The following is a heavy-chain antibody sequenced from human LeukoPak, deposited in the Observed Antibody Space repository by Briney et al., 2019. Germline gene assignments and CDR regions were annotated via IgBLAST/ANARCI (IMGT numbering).Heavy chain of an antibody. Sequence: GGSLRLFCAVSGLILSNYDMSWVREAPGKALQWVAGISGSGGSKNYADSGKGRFTISRDNPKNTLHLEMNSLRAEDAAVYFCAKRGVVIRVILVGFHKEAYYFDYWGQGALVTVSS. V-gene: IGHV3-23*01. J-gene: IGHJ4*02. CDR3: AKRGVVIRVILVGFHKEAYYFDY. CDR2: ISGSGGSK. D-gene: IGHD3-10*01. CDR1: GLILSNYD.